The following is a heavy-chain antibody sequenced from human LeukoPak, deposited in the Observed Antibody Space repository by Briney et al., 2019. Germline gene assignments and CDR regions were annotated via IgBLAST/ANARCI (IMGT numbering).Heavy chain of an antibody. D-gene: IGHD4/OR15-4a*01. CDR3: ARIGLPGLSDPFDY. Sequence: PSQTLSLTCTVSGGSISSGDYYWSWIRQPPGKGLEWIGYIYYSGSTYYNPSLKSRVTISVGTSKNQFSLKLSSVTAADTAVYYCARIGLPGLSDPFDYWGQGTLVTVSS. CDR1: GGSISSGDYY. J-gene: IGHJ4*02. CDR2: IYYSGST. V-gene: IGHV4-30-4*01.